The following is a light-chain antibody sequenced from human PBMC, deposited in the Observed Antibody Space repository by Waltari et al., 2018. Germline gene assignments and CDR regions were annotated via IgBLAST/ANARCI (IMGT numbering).Light chain of an antibody. CDR2: EIN. CDR1: SRAVGTYKF. J-gene: IGLJ3*02. Sequence: QSALTQPASVSGSPGQSITISCTGSSRAVGTYKFVSWYQQHPGKAPKLMIYEINQRPSGISNRFSGSKFGNTAVLTISGLQTDDEADYYCCSYVTGDTWVFGGGTRVAVL. CDR3: CSYVTGDTWV. V-gene: IGLV2-23*02.